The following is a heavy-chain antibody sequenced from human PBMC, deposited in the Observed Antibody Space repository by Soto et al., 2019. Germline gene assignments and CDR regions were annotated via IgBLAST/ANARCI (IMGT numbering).Heavy chain of an antibody. CDR1: GFTFSSYG. D-gene: IGHD3-16*01. CDR3: AKEVGGGLAFYGMDV. Sequence: GGSLRLSCAASGFTFSSYGMHWVRQAPGKGLEWVAVISYDGSNKYYADSVKGRFTSSRDNSKNPLYLQMNSLRAEDTAVYYCAKEVGGGLAFYGMDVWGQGITVTVSS. J-gene: IGHJ6*02. V-gene: IGHV3-30*18. CDR2: ISYDGSNK.